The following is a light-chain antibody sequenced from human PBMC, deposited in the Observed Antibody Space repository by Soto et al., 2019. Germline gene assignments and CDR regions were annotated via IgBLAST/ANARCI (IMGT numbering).Light chain of an antibody. Sequence: EIVLTQSPATLSLSPGERATLSCRASQNINIFLAWYQQKPGQAPRLLIYDASNRATGIPARFSGSGSGTDFTLTISSLEPEDFAFYYCLQRSNWPPLLSFGGGTKVDIK. CDR2: DAS. CDR1: QNINIF. V-gene: IGKV3-11*01. CDR3: LQRSNWPPLLS. J-gene: IGKJ4*01.